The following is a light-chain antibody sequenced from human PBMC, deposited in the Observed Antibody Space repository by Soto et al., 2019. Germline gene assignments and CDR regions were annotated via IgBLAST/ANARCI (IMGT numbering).Light chain of an antibody. CDR3: MQALQTPLT. J-gene: IGKJ4*01. V-gene: IGKV2-28*01. CDR1: QSLLRSDGHIY. CDR2: STS. Sequence: VLTQSPLFLPVTPGEPASISCRSSQSLLRSDGHIYLNWYLQKPGQSPQLLIHSTSYRASGVPDRFSGSGSGTHFTLQISRVQAEDVGVYYCMQALQTPLTFGGGTKVEIK.